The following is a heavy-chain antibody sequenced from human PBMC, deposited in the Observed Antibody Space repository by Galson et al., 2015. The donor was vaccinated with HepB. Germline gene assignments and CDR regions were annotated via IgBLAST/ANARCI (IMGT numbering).Heavy chain of an antibody. V-gene: IGHV6-1*01. D-gene: IGHD1-1*01. J-gene: IGHJ4*02. CDR1: GDSVSSNSAA. CDR3: TRGDLEMTY. CDR2: TYYRSKWYN. Sequence: CAISGDSVSSNSAAWNWIRQSPSRGLEWLRRTYYRSKWYNNYAVSVKSRITINPDTTKNQFSLQLNSVTPEDTAVYYCTRGDLEMTYWGQGTLVTVSS.